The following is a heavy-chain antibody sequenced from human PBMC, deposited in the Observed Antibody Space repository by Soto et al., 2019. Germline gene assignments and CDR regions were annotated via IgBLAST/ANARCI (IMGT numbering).Heavy chain of an antibody. D-gene: IGHD5-18*01. CDR1: GFTFSSYA. V-gene: IGHV3-30-3*01. Sequence: PGGSLRLSCAASGFTFSSYAMHWVRQAPGKGLEWVAVISYDGSNKYYADSVKGRFTISRDNSKNMLYLQMNSLRAEDTAVYYCAHRELWIFDYWGQGTLVTVSS. CDR3: AHRELWIFDY. J-gene: IGHJ4*02. CDR2: ISYDGSNK.